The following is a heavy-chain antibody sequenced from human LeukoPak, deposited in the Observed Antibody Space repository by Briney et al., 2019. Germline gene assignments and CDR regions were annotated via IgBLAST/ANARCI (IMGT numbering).Heavy chain of an antibody. Sequence: SETLSLTCAVYGGPFSGYYWSWIRQPPGKGLEWIGEINHSGSTNYNPSLKSRVTISVDTSKNQFSLKLSSVTAADTAVYYCARGRGTTYYDFGSDSGSVNYYYMDVRGKGTTVTVSS. CDR2: INHSGST. D-gene: IGHD3-3*01. CDR1: GGPFSGYY. J-gene: IGHJ6*03. CDR3: ARGRGTTYYDFGSDSGSVNYYYMDV. V-gene: IGHV4-34*01.